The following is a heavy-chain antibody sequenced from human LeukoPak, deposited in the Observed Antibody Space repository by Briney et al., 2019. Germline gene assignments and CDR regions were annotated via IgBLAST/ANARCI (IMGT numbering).Heavy chain of an antibody. CDR1: GGSISSGGYY. CDR2: IYYSGST. CDR3: AGTGLTTRYFDY. J-gene: IGHJ4*02. D-gene: IGHD4-11*01. V-gene: IGHV4-31*03. Sequence: SETLSLTCTVSGGSISSGGYYWSWIRQHPGKGLEWIGYIYYSGSTYYNPSLKSRVTISVDTSKNQFSLKLSSVTAADTAVYYCAGTGLTTRYFDYWGQGTLVTVSS.